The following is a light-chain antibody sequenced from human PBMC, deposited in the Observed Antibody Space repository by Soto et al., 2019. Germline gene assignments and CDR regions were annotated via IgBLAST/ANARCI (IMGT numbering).Light chain of an antibody. CDR1: SSNIGSNT. Sequence: QSVLTQPPSASETPGQRVTISCSGSSSNIGSNTVNWYHQLPGTAPKLLIHSSDQRPSGVPDRFSGSKSGTSASLAISGLQSDDEADYYCAAWDDSLNVVVFGGGTQLTVL. CDR2: SSD. V-gene: IGLV1-44*01. J-gene: IGLJ3*02. CDR3: AAWDDSLNVVV.